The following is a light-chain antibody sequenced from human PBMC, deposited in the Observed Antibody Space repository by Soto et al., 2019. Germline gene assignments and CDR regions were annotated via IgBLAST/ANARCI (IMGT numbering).Light chain of an antibody. V-gene: IGLV2-23*01. CDR2: EGS. J-gene: IGLJ2*01. Sequence: QSALTQPASVSGSPGQSITISCTGTSSDVGSYNLVSWYQQHPCKAPKLMIYEGSKLPSGVSNRFSGSKSGTTASLTISGLQGEEEADYSCCSYAGSSTPVVFGGGTKLTVL. CDR3: CSYAGSSTPVV. CDR1: SSDVGSYNL.